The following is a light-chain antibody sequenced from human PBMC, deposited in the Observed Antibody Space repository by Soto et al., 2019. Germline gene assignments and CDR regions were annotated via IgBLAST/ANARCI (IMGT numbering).Light chain of an antibody. CDR2: WAS. CDR1: QSVLYSSNNKNY. V-gene: IGKV4-1*01. CDR3: QQYYSTPPSYT. Sequence: DIVMTQSPDSLAVSLGERATINCKSSQSVLYSSNNKNYLAWYQQKPGQPPKLLIYWASTRESGVPDRFSGSGSGTYFTLTISSLQAKDVAVYYCQQYYSTPPSYTFGQGTKLEIK. J-gene: IGKJ2*01.